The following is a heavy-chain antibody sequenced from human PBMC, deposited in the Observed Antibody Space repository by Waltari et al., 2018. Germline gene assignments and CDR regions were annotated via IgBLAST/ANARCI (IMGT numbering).Heavy chain of an antibody. CDR1: GDFVRRPDW. Sequence: QLRLQESGPGLVRPSGTLSPTCHVLGDFVRRPDWWSWVRQSPGKGLEWIGQVHGSGKTNYNPSFASRVSVSLHTPANQFSLTVTSATAADTAVYYCGRDRGRGLYLDSWGQGTLVTVSP. CDR2: VHGSGKT. J-gene: IGHJ4*02. D-gene: IGHD5-12*01. CDR3: GRDRGRGLYLDS. V-gene: IGHV4-4*02.